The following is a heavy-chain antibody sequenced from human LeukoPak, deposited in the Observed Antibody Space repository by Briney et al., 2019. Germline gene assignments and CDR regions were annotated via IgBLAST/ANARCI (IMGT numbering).Heavy chain of an antibody. J-gene: IGHJ5*02. V-gene: IGHV4-39*01. CDR1: GGSISSSSYY. D-gene: IGHD3-10*01. CDR3: ARHPGLGVRWFGELSAPNFWFDP. Sequence: SETLSLTCTVSGGSISSSSYYWGWIRQPPGKGLEWIGSIYYSGSTYYNPSLKSRVTISVDTSKNQFSLKLSSVTAADTAVYYCARHPGLGVRWFGELSAPNFWFDPWGQGTLVTVSS. CDR2: IYYSGST.